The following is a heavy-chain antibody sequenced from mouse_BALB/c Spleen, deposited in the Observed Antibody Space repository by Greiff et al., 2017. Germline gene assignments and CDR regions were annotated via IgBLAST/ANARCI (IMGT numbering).Heavy chain of an antibody. D-gene: IGHD4-1*01. V-gene: IGHV1-82*01. CDR1: GYAFSSSW. CDR2: IYPGDGDT. J-gene: IGHJ4*01. CDR3: ARVGPGYYAMDY. Sequence: QVQLKESGPELVKPGASVKISCKASGYAFSSSWMNWVKQRPGQGLEWIGRIYPGDGDTNYNGKFKGKATLTADKSSSTAYMQLSSLTSVDSAVYFCARVGPGYYAMDYWGQGTSVTVSS.